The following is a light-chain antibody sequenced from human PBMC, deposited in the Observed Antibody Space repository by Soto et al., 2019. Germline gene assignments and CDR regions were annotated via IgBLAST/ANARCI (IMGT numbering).Light chain of an antibody. V-gene: IGLV2-14*03. CDR2: DVS. Sequence: QSVLTQPASVSGSPGQSITISCTGTSSDVGGYNHVSWYQQHPGTAPKLMIYDVSNRPSGVSNRFSGSTSGITASLTISGLQAEDEADYYCSSYTGSSTWVFGGGTKVTVL. J-gene: IGLJ2*01. CDR1: SSDVGGYNH. CDR3: SSYTGSSTWV.